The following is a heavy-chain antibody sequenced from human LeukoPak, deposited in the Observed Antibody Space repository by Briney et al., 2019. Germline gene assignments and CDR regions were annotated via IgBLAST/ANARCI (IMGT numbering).Heavy chain of an antibody. CDR3: AEGTAAGLFDV. CDR1: GGSFTGYY. CDR2: INHGVGT. J-gene: IGHJ4*02. V-gene: IGHV4-34*01. Sequence: PSETLSLTCATYGGSFTGYYWSWIRQPPGKGLEWIGEINHGVGTNYNPSLTSRVTISLDTSKNQISLTVRSVTAADTAVYYCAEGTAAGLFDVWGLGTLVTVSS. D-gene: IGHD6-13*01.